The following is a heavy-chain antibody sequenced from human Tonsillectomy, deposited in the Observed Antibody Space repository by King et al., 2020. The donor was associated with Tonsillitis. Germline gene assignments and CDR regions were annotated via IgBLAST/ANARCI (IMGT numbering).Heavy chain of an antibody. CDR2: ISWNIGSI. Sequence: VQLVESGGGLVQPGRSLRLSCAASGFTFDDYALHWVRQAPGKGLEWVSGISWNIGSIGYADSVKGRFTISRDNAKNSLYLQMNSLRVEDTALYYCAKGRYGSGGNFDYWGQGTLVTVSS. J-gene: IGHJ4*02. CDR1: GFTFDDYA. V-gene: IGHV3-9*01. CDR3: AKGRYGSGGNFDY. D-gene: IGHD3-10*01.